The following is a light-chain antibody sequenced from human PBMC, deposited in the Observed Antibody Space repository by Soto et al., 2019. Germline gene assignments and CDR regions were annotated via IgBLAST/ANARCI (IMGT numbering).Light chain of an antibody. CDR3: LQDNNLWS. Sequence: AIQMTQSPSSLSASVGDRVAITCRASQGIRNDLGWYQQKPGKAPKLLIYGASSLESGVPSRFSGSGSGTDFSLTIGSLQPEDFATYHCLQDNNLWSFGQGTKVEI. CDR2: GAS. CDR1: QGIRND. J-gene: IGKJ1*01. V-gene: IGKV1-6*01.